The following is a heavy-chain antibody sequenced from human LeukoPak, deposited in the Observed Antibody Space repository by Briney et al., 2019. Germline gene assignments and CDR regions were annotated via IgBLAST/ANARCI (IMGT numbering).Heavy chain of an antibody. CDR1: GGSVSSYY. V-gene: IGHV4-4*07. CDR3: TDDYGD. J-gene: IGHJ4*02. CDR2: IYPSGTT. D-gene: IGHD4-17*01. Sequence: SETLSLTCSVSGGSVSSYYWSWIWQPAGKGLEWIGRIYPSGTTHYNPSLRSRVTMSVDTSKNQFSLKLTSVTAADTAVYYCTDDYGDWGQGTLVTVSS.